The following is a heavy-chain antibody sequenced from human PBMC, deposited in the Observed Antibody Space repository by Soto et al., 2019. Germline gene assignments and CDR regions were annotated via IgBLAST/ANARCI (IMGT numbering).Heavy chain of an antibody. V-gene: IGHV3-23*01. Sequence: EVQLLESGGGLVQPGGPLRLACAAAGFTFSTYAMSWVRQAPGKGLEWVSAISGSGGSTYYADSVKGRFTISRDNSKNTLYLQMNSLRAEDTAVHDCAKDRDYFDYCGQGTLVTVSS. J-gene: IGHJ4*02. CDR3: AKDRDYFDY. CDR2: ISGSGGST. CDR1: GFTFSTYA.